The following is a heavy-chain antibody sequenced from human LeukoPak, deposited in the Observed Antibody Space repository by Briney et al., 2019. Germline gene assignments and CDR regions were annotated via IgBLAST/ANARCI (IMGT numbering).Heavy chain of an antibody. CDR2: AKSNADGGTT. CDR3: TAGGGGTYSSDR. D-gene: IGHD2-21*01. CDR1: GFNFREAW. J-gene: IGHJ5*02. V-gene: IGHV3-15*01. Sequence: GGSLRLSCTASGFNFREAWMSWVRQAPGKGLEWVGRAKSNADGGTTDNAAPGQGRFTISRDDSQQTFYLQMSSLEVEDTAVYFCTAGGGGTYSSDRWGQGTLVTVSS.